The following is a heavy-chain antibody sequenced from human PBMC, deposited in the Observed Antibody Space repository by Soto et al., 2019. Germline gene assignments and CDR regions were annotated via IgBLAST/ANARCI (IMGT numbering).Heavy chain of an antibody. D-gene: IGHD2-15*01. CDR1: GYSSITYD. CDR2: INPNSGGT. Sequence: GVSVKVSCKASGYSSITYDIKWVRQAAGQGLEWMGWINPNSGGTNYAQKFQGWVTMTRDTSISTAYMELSRLRSDDTAVYYCARYCSGGSCQTNDDAFDIWGQGTMVTVSS. J-gene: IGHJ3*02. V-gene: IGHV1-2*04. CDR3: ARYCSGGSCQTNDDAFDI.